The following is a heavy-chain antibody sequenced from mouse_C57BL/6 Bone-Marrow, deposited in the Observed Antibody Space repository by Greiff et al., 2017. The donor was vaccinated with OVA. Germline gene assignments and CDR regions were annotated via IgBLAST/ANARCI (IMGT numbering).Heavy chain of an antibody. V-gene: IGHV3-6*01. CDR3: ARVNYGNYFAMDY. D-gene: IGHD2-1*01. CDR2: ISYDGSN. J-gene: IGHJ4*01. Sequence: VQLKESGPGLVKPSQSLSLTCSVTGYSITSGYYWNWIRQFPGNKLEWMGYISYDGSNNYNPSLKNRISITRDTSKNQFFLKLNSVTTEDTATYYCARVNYGNYFAMDYWGQGTSVTVSS. CDR1: GYSITSGYY.